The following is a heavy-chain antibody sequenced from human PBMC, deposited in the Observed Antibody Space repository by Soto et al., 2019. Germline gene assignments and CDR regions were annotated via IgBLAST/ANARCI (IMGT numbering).Heavy chain of an antibody. J-gene: IGHJ4*02. Sequence: LSLTCTVSGGSISSGDYYWSWIRQPPGKGLEWIGYIYYSGSTYYNPSLKSRVTISVDTSKNQFSLKLSSVTAADTAVYYCARGVEEVITLFDYWGQGTLVTVSS. CDR2: IYYSGST. CDR1: GGSISSGDYY. CDR3: ARGVEEVITLFDY. V-gene: IGHV4-30-4*01. D-gene: IGHD3-22*01.